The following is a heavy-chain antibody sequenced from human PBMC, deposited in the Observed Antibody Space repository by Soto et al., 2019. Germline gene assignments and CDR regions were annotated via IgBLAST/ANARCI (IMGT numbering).Heavy chain of an antibody. CDR1: GGSISSYY. D-gene: IGHD3-10*01. V-gene: IGHV4-59*01. Sequence: SETLSLTCTVSGGSISSYYWSWIRQPPGKGLEWIGYIYYSGSTNYNPSLKSRVTISVDTSKNQFSLKLSSVTAADTAVYYCARDIFWGGFGESNWLDPWGQGTLVTVSS. J-gene: IGHJ5*02. CDR2: IYYSGST. CDR3: ARDIFWGGFGESNWLDP.